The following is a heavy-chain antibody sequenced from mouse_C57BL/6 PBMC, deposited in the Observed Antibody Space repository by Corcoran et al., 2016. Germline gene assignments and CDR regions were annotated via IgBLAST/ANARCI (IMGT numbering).Heavy chain of an antibody. CDR3: AREVPYYYGSSYWYFDV. CDR1: GYSITSGYY. CDR2: ISYDGSN. V-gene: IGHV3-6*01. Sequence: DVQLQESGPGLVKPSQSLSLTCSVTGYSITSGYYWNWIRQFPGNKLEWMGYISYDGSNNYNPSLKNRISITRDTSKNQFFLKLNSVTTEDTATYYCAREVPYYYGSSYWYFDVWGTGTTVTVSS. J-gene: IGHJ1*03. D-gene: IGHD1-1*01.